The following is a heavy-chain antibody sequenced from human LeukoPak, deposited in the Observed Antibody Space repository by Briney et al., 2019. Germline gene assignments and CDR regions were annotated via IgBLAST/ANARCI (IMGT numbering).Heavy chain of an antibody. D-gene: IGHD3-3*01. V-gene: IGHV3-23*01. CDR2: ISGSGGST. CDR1: GFTFSSYA. CDR3: AKDIRFLEWYFDY. J-gene: IGHJ4*02. Sequence: GGSLRLSCAASGFTFSSYAMSWVRQAPGKGLEWVSAISGSGGSTYYADSVKGRFTISRDNSKNTLYLQMNSLRAEGTAVYYCAKDIRFLEWYFDYWGQGTLVTVSS.